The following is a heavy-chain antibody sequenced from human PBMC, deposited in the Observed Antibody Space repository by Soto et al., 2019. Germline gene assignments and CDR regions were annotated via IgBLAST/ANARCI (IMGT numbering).Heavy chain of an antibody. CDR3: ARVGLLWFGELSWYFDL. D-gene: IGHD3-10*01. V-gene: IGHV4-4*02. J-gene: IGHJ2*01. CDR2: IYHSGST. CDR1: GGSISSSNW. Sequence: QVQLQESGPGLVKPSGTLSLTCAVSGGSISSSNWWSWVRQPPGKGLEWIGEIYHSGSTNYNPSLKSQVTISVDKSKNQFALKLSSVTAADTAVYYCARVGLLWFGELSWYFDLWGRGTLVTVSS.